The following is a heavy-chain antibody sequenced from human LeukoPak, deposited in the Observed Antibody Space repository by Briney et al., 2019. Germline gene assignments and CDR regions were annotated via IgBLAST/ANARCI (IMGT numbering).Heavy chain of an antibody. CDR1: GYSISNGHY. CDR2: IYRSGST. Sequence: GPRLVKPSETLSLTCTVSGYSISNGHYWDWIRQPPGRGLEWIGNIYRSGSTSYNPSLKSRLTILVDTSKNQFSLKVNSVTAADTAVYYCARRHSSGWFYYWGQGTLVTVSS. CDR3: ARRHSSGWFYY. D-gene: IGHD6-19*01. J-gene: IGHJ4*02. V-gene: IGHV4-38-2*02.